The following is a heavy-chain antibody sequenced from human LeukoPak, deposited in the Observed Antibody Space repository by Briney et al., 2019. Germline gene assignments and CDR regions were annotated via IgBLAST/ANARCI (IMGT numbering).Heavy chain of an antibody. Sequence: GASVKVSCKASGYTFTSYDINWVRQATGQGLEWMGWMNPNSGNTGYAQKFQGRVTMTRNTSISTAYMELSSLRSEDTAVYYCARGDVPAAGLYYGMDVWGQGTTVTVSS. D-gene: IGHD2-2*01. CDR1: GYTFTSYD. CDR2: MNPNSGNT. J-gene: IGHJ6*02. V-gene: IGHV1-8*01. CDR3: ARGDVPAAGLYYGMDV.